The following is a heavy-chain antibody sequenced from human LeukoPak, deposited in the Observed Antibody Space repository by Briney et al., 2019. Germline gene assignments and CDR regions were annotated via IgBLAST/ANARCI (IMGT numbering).Heavy chain of an antibody. Sequence: GGCLRLSCAAYGFTFSKYAMIWVRQPPGNGLEWVSFVSGSGGSPYYTDSVKGRFTISRDNSKNTLYLQMNSLRAEDTAIYYCAKWGERSGHSLKWGYPDYWGQGTLVTVSS. CDR3: AKWGERSGHSLKWGYPDY. CDR2: VSGSGGSP. CDR1: GFTFSKYA. D-gene: IGHD3-22*01. J-gene: IGHJ4*02. V-gene: IGHV3-23*01.